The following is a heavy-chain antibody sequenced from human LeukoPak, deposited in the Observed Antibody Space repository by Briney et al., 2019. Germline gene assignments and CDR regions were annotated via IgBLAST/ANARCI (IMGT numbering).Heavy chain of an antibody. V-gene: IGHV3-23*01. J-gene: IGHJ4*02. CDR1: GSTLSSYG. D-gene: IGHD3-10*01. CDR3: ASWRRVRGVIDY. CDR2: ISGSGGTT. Sequence: GGSLRLSCAASGSTLSSYGMSWVRQGPGKGLEWVSAISGSGGTTYYADPVKGRFTISRDNSKNTVYLQMNSLRAEDTAVHYCASWRRVRGVIDYWGQGTLVTVSS.